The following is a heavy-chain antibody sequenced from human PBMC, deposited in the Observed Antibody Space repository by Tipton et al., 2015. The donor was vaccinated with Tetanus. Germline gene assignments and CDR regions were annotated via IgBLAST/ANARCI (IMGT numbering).Heavy chain of an antibody. CDR2: INHSGST. Sequence: TLSLTCAVYGGSFSGYYWSWIRQPPGKGLEWIGEINHSGSTNYNPSLKSRVTISVDTSKNQFSLKLSSVTAADTAVYYCAECTMVTACSYWGQGTLVTVSS. V-gene: IGHV4-34*01. D-gene: IGHD3-10*01. J-gene: IGHJ4*02. CDR3: AECTMVTACSY. CDR1: GGSFSGYY.